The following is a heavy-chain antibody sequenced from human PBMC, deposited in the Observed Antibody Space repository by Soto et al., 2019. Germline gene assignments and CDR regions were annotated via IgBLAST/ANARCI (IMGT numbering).Heavy chain of an antibody. J-gene: IGHJ6*03. Sequence: EVQLVESGGGLVQPGGSLRLSCAASGFTFSSYSMNWVRQAPGKGLEWVSFISSSGTTIYYADSVKGRFTISRDNANNSLYLQMNSLRAEDTAVYYCARIGFYDFWSGYESPMDVWGKRTTVTVSS. CDR1: GFTFSSYS. CDR3: ARIGFYDFWSGYESPMDV. CDR2: ISSSGTTI. V-gene: IGHV3-48*01. D-gene: IGHD3-3*01.